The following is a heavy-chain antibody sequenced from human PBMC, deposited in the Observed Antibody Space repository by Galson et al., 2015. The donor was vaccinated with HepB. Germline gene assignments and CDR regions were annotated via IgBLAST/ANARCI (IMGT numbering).Heavy chain of an antibody. CDR1: GGPLSFSY. D-gene: IGHD6-19*01. V-gene: IGHV4-59*01. CDR3: AKDSSGWSFEY. Sequence: ETLSLTCTVSGGPLSFSYWSWIRQPPGKGLEWIGYIYYFGSTNYNPSLKSRVTISIDTSKNQFSLNLSSVTTADTAVYYCAKDSSGWSFEYWGQGSLVTVSS. CDR2: IYYFGST. J-gene: IGHJ4*02.